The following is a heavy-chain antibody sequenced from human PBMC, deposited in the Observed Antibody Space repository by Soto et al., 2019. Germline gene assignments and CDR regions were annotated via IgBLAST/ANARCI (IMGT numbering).Heavy chain of an antibody. J-gene: IGHJ6*02. V-gene: IGHV1-18*01. CDR3: ARDPAWIQPMVTWLRYYGMDV. CDR1: GYTFTSYG. D-gene: IGHD5-18*01. CDR2: ISAYNGNT. Sequence: ASVKVSCKASGYTFTSYGISWVRQAPGQGLEWMGWISAYNGNTNYAQKLQGRVTMTTDTSTSTAYMELRSLRSDDTAVYYCARDPAWIQPMVTWLRYYGMDVWGQGTTVTVSS.